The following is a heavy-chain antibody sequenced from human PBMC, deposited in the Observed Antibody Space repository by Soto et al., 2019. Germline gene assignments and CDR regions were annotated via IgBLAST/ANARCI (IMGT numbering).Heavy chain of an antibody. D-gene: IGHD6-6*01. J-gene: IGHJ4*02. CDR3: ATDRGSSPFDY. V-gene: IGHV3-33*01. Sequence: GGSLRLSCEASGFTFRSYGMHWVRQAPGKGLEWVAVIWDDGSNKYYADSVKGRFTISRDNSKNTLYLQMNSLRAEDTAVYYCATDRGSSPFDYWGQGTLVTVSS. CDR1: GFTFRSYG. CDR2: IWDDGSNK.